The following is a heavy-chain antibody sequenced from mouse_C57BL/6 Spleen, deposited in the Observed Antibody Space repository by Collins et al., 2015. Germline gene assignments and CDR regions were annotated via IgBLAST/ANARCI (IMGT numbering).Heavy chain of an antibody. D-gene: IGHD2-4*01. V-gene: IGHV1S81*02. CDR3: ARWGYDYVYATDY. Sequence: QVQLQQPGAELVKPGASVKLSCKASGYTFTSYWMHWVKQRPGQGLEWIGEINPSNGRTNYNEKFKSKATLTVDKSSSTAYMQLSSLTSEDSAVYYCARWGYDYVYATDYWGQGTSVTVSS. CDR1: GYTFTSYW. CDR2: INPSNGRT. J-gene: IGHJ4*01.